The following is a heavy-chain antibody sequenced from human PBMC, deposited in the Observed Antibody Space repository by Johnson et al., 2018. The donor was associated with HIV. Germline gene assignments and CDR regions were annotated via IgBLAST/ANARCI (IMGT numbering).Heavy chain of an antibody. Sequence: VQLVESGGGLVQPGRSLRLSCTASGFTFGDYAMSWVRQAPGKGLEWVGFIRSKAYGGTTEYAASVKGRFTISRDDSKSIAYLQMNNLKTEDTAVYYCTRVNRNWGIEAFDIWGQGTMVTVSS. J-gene: IGHJ3*02. D-gene: IGHD7-27*01. CDR1: GFTFGDYA. CDR2: IRSKAYGGTT. V-gene: IGHV3-49*04. CDR3: TRVNRNWGIEAFDI.